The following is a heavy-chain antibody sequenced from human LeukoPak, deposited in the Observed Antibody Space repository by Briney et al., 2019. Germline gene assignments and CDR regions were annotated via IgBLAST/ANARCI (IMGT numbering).Heavy chain of an antibody. CDR1: GYTLTSYG. D-gene: IGHD3-22*01. Sequence: ASVKVSCKASGYTLTSYGISWVRQAPGQGLEWMGWISAYNGNTNYAQKLQGRVTMTTDTSTSTAYMELRSLRSDDTAVYYCARDRGYDSSGYYPRNNAFDIWGQGTMVTVSS. J-gene: IGHJ3*02. V-gene: IGHV1-18*01. CDR3: ARDRGYDSSGYYPRNNAFDI. CDR2: ISAYNGNT.